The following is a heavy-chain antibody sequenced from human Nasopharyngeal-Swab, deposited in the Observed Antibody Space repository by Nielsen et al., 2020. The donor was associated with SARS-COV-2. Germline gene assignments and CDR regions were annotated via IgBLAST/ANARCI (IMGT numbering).Heavy chain of an antibody. V-gene: IGHV7-4-1*02. J-gene: IGHJ6*03. CDR3: ARLTRRSGRDVYYYMDV. Sequence: WVRQAPGQGLEWMGWINTDTGNPTYAQGFTGRFVFSLDTYVSTAYLQISSLKAEDTAVYYCARLTRRSGRDVYYYMDVWGKGTTVTVSS. D-gene: IGHD2-15*01. CDR2: INTDTGNP.